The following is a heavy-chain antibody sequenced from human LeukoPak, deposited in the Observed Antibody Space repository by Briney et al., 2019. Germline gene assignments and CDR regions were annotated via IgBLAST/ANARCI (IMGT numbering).Heavy chain of an antibody. CDR1: GFRFNTYW. D-gene: IGHD2-21*02. V-gene: IGHV3-7*01. Sequence: GGSLRLSCAASGFRFNTYWMSWVRQAPGKGLEWVANIKQDGNEKYYVDSVKGRFTISRDNAKNSLYLQMNSLRAEDTAVYYCAREVTPYYWGQGTLVTVSS. CDR2: IKQDGNEK. J-gene: IGHJ4*02. CDR3: AREVTPYY.